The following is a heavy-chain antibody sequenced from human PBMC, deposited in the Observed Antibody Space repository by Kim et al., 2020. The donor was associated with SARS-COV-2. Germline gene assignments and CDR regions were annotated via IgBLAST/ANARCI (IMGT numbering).Heavy chain of an antibody. CDR1: GFTFSSYW. CDR3: ARDLRNSGSR. CDR2: IKKDGSEI. D-gene: IGHD3-10*01. J-gene: IGHJ4*02. Sequence: GGSLRLSCAASGFTFSSYWMSWVRQAPGKGLEWVAGIKKDGSEIYYVDSVKGRFTISRDNAKNSLYLQMNSLRAEDTALYYCARDLRNSGSRWGQGTLVTVSS. V-gene: IGHV3-7*01.